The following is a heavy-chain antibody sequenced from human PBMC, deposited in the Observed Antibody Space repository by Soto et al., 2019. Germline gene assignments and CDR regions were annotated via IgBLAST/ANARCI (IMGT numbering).Heavy chain of an antibody. V-gene: IGHV4-34*01. J-gene: IGHJ5*02. CDR3: ARGVGYDFWSGYLNWFDP. CDR2: INHSGST. Sequence: QVQLQQWGAGLLKPSETLSLTCAVYGGSFSGYYWSWIRQPPGKGLEWIGEINHSGSTNYNPSLKRRVTISVDTSKNQFSLKLGSVTAADTAVYYCARGVGYDFWSGYLNWFDPWGQGTLVTVSS. D-gene: IGHD3-3*01. CDR1: GGSFSGYY.